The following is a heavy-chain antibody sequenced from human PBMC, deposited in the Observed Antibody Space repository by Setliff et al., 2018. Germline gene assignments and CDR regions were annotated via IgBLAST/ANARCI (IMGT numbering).Heavy chain of an antibody. V-gene: IGHV3-23*01. J-gene: IGHJ4*02. CDR1: GFTFGDYA. CDR3: AKDKDVRVDYFDY. D-gene: IGHD3-10*01. Sequence: PGGSLRLSCTTSGFTFGDYAMSWVRQAPGKRLEWVSIINVGGTNTYYRDSVKGRFTISRDNSKSTLYLQMNSLRAEDTAIYYCAKDKDVRVDYFDYWGPGTLVTVSS. CDR2: INVGGTNT.